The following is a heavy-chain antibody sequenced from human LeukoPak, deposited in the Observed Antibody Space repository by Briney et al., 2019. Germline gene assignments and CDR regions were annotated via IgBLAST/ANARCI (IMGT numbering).Heavy chain of an antibody. V-gene: IGHV3-33*01. D-gene: IGHD3-10*02. J-gene: IGHJ3*01. CDR2: IWYDGSNE. CDR3: AREISMFVNAFDL. Sequence: SGGSQRLSCAASGFTFSNSGMHWVRQAPGKGLEWVAVIWYDGSNEYYADAVKGRFIIYRDNSKNTVHLQMNSLTVQDTSVYYCAREISMFVNAFDLWGQGTLVAVSS. CDR1: GFTFSNSG.